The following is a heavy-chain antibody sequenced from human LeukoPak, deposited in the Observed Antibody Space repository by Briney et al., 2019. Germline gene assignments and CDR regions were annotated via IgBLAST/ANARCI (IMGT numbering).Heavy chain of an antibody. V-gene: IGHV3-21*01. CDR3: AKGGGWSWSYYYHYMDV. Sequence: GGSLRLSCAASGFTFNTYTMNWVRQTPGKGLEWVSSISSSSSYIYYSDSVKGRFTISRDNAKNSLYLQMNSLRAEDTAVYYCAKGGGWSWSYYYHYMDVWGKGTTVTISS. J-gene: IGHJ6*03. CDR1: GFTFNTYT. CDR2: ISSSSSYI. D-gene: IGHD3-10*01.